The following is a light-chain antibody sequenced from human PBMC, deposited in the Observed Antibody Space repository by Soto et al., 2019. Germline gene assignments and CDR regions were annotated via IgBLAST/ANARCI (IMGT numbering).Light chain of an antibody. CDR1: SSDVGGYNY. J-gene: IGLJ3*02. CDR2: EVS. CDR3: NSYTGSSTWV. V-gene: IGLV2-14*01. Sequence: QSALTQPASVSGSPGQSITISCTGTSSDVGGYNYVSSYQQHPGKAPKLMIYEVSNRPSGVSNRFSGSKSGNTASLTISGLQAEDEADYYCNSYTGSSTWVFGGGTKLTVL.